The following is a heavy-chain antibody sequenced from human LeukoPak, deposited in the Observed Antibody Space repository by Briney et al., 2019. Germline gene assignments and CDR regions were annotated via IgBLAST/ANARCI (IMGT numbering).Heavy chain of an antibody. CDR3: ARDYYGRMDV. CDR1: GLIFSSYW. CDR2: INSDGSST. D-gene: IGHD3-10*01. Sequence: GGSLTLLCAVSGLIFSSYWKHLDRQARGKGPVWVSRINSDGSSTSYADSVKGRFTISRDNAKNTLYLQMNSLRAEDTAVYYCARDYYGRMDVWGQGTTVTVSS. J-gene: IGHJ6*02. V-gene: IGHV3-74*01.